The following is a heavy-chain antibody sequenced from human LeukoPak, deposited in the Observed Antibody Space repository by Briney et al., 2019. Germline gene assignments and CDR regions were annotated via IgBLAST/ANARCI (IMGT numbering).Heavy chain of an antibody. V-gene: IGHV4-39*07. CDR1: GGSISSSSYY. J-gene: IGHJ4*02. CDR2: IYYSGST. D-gene: IGHD3-22*01. CDR3: ARTGYDSSGYYALFDY. Sequence: SETLSLTCTVSGGSISSSSYYWGWIRQPPGKGLEWIGSIYYSGSTYYNPSLKSRVTISVDTSKNQFSLKLSSATAADTAVYYCARTGYDSSGYYALFDYWGQGTLVTVSS.